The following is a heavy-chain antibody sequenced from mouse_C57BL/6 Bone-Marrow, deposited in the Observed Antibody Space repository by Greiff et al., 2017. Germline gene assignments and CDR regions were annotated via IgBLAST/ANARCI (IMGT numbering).Heavy chain of an antibody. CDR2: IYPGGGYT. D-gene: IGHD1-1*02. CDR3: AREGGGNYWYFAV. V-gene: IGHV1-63*01. CDR1: GYTFTNYW. J-gene: IGHJ1*03. Sequence: VQLQQSGAELVRPGTSVKMSCKASGYTFTNYWIGWAKQRPGHGLEWIGDIYPGGGYTNYNEKFKGKATLTADNSSSTAYMQFSSLTSEDSAIYYCAREGGGNYWYFAVWGTGTTVTVSS.